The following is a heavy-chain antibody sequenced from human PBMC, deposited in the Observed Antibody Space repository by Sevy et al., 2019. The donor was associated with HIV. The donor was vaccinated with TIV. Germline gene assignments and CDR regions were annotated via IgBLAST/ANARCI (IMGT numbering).Heavy chain of an antibody. CDR2: ITDSGGNT. CDR3: ANDFPLISGWFPFDL. CDR1: GFTFSSYG. V-gene: IGHV3-23*01. D-gene: IGHD6-13*01. Sequence: GGSLRLSCAASGFTFSSYGMSWVRQAPGKGLEWVSGITDSGGNTYYADSVKGRFTLSRDNSKNTLYLQMNSLRVEDTAVYYCANDFPLISGWFPFDLWGQGTLVTVSS. J-gene: IGHJ4*02.